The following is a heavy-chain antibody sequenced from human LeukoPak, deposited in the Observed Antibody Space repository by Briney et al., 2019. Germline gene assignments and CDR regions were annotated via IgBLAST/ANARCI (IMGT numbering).Heavy chain of an antibody. Sequence: SQTLSLTCTVSGGSLYSGDYYWNWIRQAPGKGLEWIGYIYYTGSTYYNPSLKGRVTMSLGPSKNQFSLKLNSVTAADTAVYYCAGPWEYYLDYWGQGILVVVSS. V-gene: IGHV4-30-4*01. D-gene: IGHD2/OR15-2a*01. J-gene: IGHJ4*02. CDR1: GGSLYSGDYY. CDR3: AGPWEYYLDY. CDR2: IYYTGST.